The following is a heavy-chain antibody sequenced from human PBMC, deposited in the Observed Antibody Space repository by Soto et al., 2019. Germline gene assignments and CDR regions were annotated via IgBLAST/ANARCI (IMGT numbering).Heavy chain of an antibody. Sequence: SETLSLTCTVSGGSISSGGYYWSWIRQHPGKGLEWIGYIYYSGSTYYNPSLKSRVTISVDTSKNQFSLKLSSVTAADTAVYYCARENRKFLNWFDPWGQGTLVTVSS. V-gene: IGHV4-31*03. D-gene: IGHD2-21*01. CDR3: ARENRKFLNWFDP. CDR1: GGSISSGGYY. J-gene: IGHJ5*02. CDR2: IYYSGST.